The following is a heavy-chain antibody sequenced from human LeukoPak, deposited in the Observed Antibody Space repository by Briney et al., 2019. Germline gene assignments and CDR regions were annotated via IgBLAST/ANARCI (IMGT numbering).Heavy chain of an antibody. CDR1: GFTFSDYY. D-gene: IGHD6-13*01. J-gene: IGHJ5*02. CDR3: ARDPRTFRHSSSWRGGSVAGNNWFDP. Sequence: GGSLRLSCAASGFTFSDYYMSWIRQAPGKGLEWVSYISSSGSTIYYADSVKGRFTISRDNAKNSLYLQMNSLRAEDTAVYYCARDPRTFRHSSSWRGGSVAGNNWFDPWGQGTLVTVSS. V-gene: IGHV3-11*01. CDR2: ISSSGSTI.